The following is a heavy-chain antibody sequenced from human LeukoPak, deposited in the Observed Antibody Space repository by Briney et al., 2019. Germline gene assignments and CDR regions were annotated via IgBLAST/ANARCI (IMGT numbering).Heavy chain of an antibody. CDR3: AREGGVATNYYYYYYMDV. Sequence: GGSLRLSCAASGFTFNSYSMNWVRQAPGKGLEWVSSISSSSSYIYYADSVKGRFTSSRDNAKNSLYLQMNSLRAEDTAVYYCAREGGVATNYYYYYYMDVWGKGTTVTVSS. CDR1: GFTFNSYS. V-gene: IGHV3-21*01. D-gene: IGHD5-24*01. J-gene: IGHJ6*03. CDR2: ISSSSSYI.